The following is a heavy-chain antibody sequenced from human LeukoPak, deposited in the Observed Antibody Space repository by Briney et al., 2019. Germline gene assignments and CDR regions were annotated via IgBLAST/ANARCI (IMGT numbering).Heavy chain of an antibody. CDR1: GGSFSGYY. CDR2: INHGEST. J-gene: IGHJ4*02. D-gene: IGHD3-10*01. CDR3: ARSGSNYVSGNYYSY. Sequence: SETLSLTCAVYGGSFSGYYWSWIRQPPGKGLEWIGEINHGESTNYNPSLKSRVTISVDTSKNQFSLKLSSLTAADTAVYYCARSGSNYVSGNYYSYWGQGTLVTVSS. V-gene: IGHV4-34*01.